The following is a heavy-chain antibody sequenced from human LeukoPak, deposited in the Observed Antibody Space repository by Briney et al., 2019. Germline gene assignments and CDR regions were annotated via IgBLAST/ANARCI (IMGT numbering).Heavy chain of an antibody. D-gene: IGHD4-11*01. Sequence: GGSLRLSCAASGFTVSSNYMSWVRQAPGRGLEWVSVIYSGGSTYYADSVKGRFTISRDNSKSTLYLQMNSLRAEDTAVYYCARAYSNYVDLDYWGQGTLVTVSS. CDR1: GFTVSSNY. V-gene: IGHV3-66*02. CDR3: ARAYSNYVDLDY. J-gene: IGHJ4*02. CDR2: IYSGGST.